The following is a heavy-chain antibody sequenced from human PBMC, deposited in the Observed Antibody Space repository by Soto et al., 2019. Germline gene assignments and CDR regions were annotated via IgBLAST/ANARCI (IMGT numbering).Heavy chain of an antibody. J-gene: IGHJ1*01. V-gene: IGHV3-23*01. CDR2: ISCNGGST. Sequence: EGSLRLSFAASGCTFSSFAMSWVRQAPGKGLEWVTLISCNGGSTYYADSVKVRFTISRDNSRNTLYLQMNSLRAEDTAVYYCAKDRLVVPAASAPEFKXWGQGTLVPVSX. CDR3: AKDRLVVPAASAPEFKX. CDR1: GCTFSSFA. D-gene: IGHD2-2*01.